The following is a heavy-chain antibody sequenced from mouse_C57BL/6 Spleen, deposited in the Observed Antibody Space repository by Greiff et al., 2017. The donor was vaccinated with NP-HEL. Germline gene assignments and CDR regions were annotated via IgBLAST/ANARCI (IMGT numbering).Heavy chain of an antibody. CDR1: GYTFTSYW. V-gene: IGHV1-61*01. J-gene: IGHJ2*01. CDR3: ARHWDGNFDY. Sequence: QVQLQQPGAELVRPGSSVKLSCKASGYTFTSYWMDWVKQRPGQGLEWIGNIYPSDSETNYNQKFKDKATLTVDKSSSTAYMQLSSLTSEDSAVYYCARHWDGNFDYWGQGTTLTVSS. D-gene: IGHD4-1*01. CDR2: IYPSDSET.